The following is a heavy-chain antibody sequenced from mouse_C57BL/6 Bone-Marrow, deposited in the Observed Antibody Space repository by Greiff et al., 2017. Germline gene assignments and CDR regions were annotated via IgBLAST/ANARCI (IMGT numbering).Heavy chain of an antibody. D-gene: IGHD2-2*01. Sequence: VQLQQSGPGLVQPSQSLSITCTVSGFSLTSYGVHWVRQSPGKGLEWLGVIWRGGSTDYTAAFMSRLSITKDNSKSQVFFKMNSLQADDTAIYYCAKSDGYDDWYFDVWGTGTTVTVSS. J-gene: IGHJ1*03. CDR1: GFSLTSYG. CDR3: AKSDGYDDWYFDV. CDR2: IWRGGST. V-gene: IGHV2-5*01.